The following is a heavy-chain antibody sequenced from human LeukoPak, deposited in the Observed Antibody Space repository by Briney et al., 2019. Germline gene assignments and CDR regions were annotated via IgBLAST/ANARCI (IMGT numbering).Heavy chain of an antibody. D-gene: IGHD3-22*01. CDR2: VYHSGST. Sequence: PSGTLSLTCAVSGDSLNRSKWWSWVRQPPGKGLEWIGEVYHSGSTNYNPSLKSRVTISVDKSRNEVSLKLTSVTAADTAVYYCARQREYSDSTDYYRWFDPWGQGALVTVSS. V-gene: IGHV4-4*02. J-gene: IGHJ5*02. CDR3: ARQREYSDSTDYYRWFDP. CDR1: GDSLNRSKW.